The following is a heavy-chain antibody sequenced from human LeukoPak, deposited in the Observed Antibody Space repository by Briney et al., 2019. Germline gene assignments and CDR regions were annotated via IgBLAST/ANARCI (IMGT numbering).Heavy chain of an antibody. D-gene: IGHD6-19*01. CDR2: TYYRSKWYN. CDR3: AREGGKPYSSGWTSAPIDY. V-gene: IGHV6-1*01. Sequence: SQTLSLTCAISGDSVSSNSAAWNWIRQSPSRGLEWLGRTYYRSKWYNDYAVSVKSRITINPDTSKNQFSLQLNSVTPEDTAVYYCAREGGKPYSSGWTSAPIDYWGQGTLVTVSS. J-gene: IGHJ4*02. CDR1: GDSVSSNSAA.